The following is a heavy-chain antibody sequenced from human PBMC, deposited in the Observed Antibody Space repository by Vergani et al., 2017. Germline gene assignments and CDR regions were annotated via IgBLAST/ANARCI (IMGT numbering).Heavy chain of an antibody. J-gene: IGHJ6*02. CDR2: ISPGASTV. CDR1: GFTFSDHY. CDR3: AKNPCISTTRHYYAMDV. Sequence: LEESGGGSVKPGGSLRLSCAASGFTFSDHYMSWIRQAPGKGLEWVSHISPGASTVSYTDSVTGRFTVSRDNDNNSLTLDMTTLRVEDTAVYYCAKNPCISTTRHYYAMDVWGQGTTVTVSS. D-gene: IGHD1-1*01. V-gene: IGHV3-11*04.